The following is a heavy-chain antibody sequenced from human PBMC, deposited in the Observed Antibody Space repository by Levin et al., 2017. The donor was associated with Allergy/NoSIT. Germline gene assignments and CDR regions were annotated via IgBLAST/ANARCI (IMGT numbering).Heavy chain of an antibody. J-gene: IGHJ3*02. CDR2: ISGSGGST. CDR1: GFIFSNSA. Sequence: LSLTCAASGFIFSNSAMTWVRQAPGKGLEWVSAISGSGGSTYYADSVKGRFIISRDNSKDTLYLQMNSLRVEDTAIYYCAKDRAAARPANAFESWGQGAMVTVSS. CDR3: AKDRAAARPANAFES. D-gene: IGHD6-6*01. V-gene: IGHV3-23*01.